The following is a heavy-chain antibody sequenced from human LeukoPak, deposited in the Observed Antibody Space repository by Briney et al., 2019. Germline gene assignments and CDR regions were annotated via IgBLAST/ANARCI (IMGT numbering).Heavy chain of an antibody. V-gene: IGHV3-7*03. J-gene: IGHJ3*02. D-gene: IGHD3-10*01. Sequence: GGSLRLSCAASGFTLSSYWMSWVRQAPGKGLEWVANIKEDGSEKYYVDSVKGRFTISRDNARNSVYLHMNSLTAEDTALYYYARDWVAGVPFDAFDIWGQGTMVSVSS. CDR3: ARDWVAGVPFDAFDI. CDR1: GFTLSSYW. CDR2: IKEDGSEK.